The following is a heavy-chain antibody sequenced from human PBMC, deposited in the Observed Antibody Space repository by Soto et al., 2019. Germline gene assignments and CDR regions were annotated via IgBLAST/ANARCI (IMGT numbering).Heavy chain of an antibody. Sequence: GGSLRLSCAVSGFTVSAKYMIWVRQAPGKDLEWVSAMSDAGITSYADSVRGRFTISRDKSKNSLSLQMDGVKVDDTAVYYCAASVTTAGGFDFWGQGTRVT. CDR2: MSDAGIT. D-gene: IGHD4-17*01. V-gene: IGHV3-53*01. J-gene: IGHJ3*01. CDR1: GFTVSAKY. CDR3: AASVTTAGGFDF.